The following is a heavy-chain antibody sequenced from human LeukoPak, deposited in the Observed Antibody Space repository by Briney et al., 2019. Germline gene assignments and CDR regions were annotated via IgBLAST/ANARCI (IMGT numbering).Heavy chain of an antibody. J-gene: IGHJ5*02. D-gene: IGHD2-2*01. CDR1: VGSISIYY. V-gene: IGHV4-4*07. Sequence: SETLSLTCTVSVGSISIYYWSWIRQPAGKGLEWIGRIQTSGSTNYNPSLKSRVTISVDKSKNQFSLKLSSVTAEDTAVYYCAKVGAAAISRRPNNWFDPWGQGTLVTVSS. CDR2: IQTSGST. CDR3: AKVGAAAISRRPNNWFDP.